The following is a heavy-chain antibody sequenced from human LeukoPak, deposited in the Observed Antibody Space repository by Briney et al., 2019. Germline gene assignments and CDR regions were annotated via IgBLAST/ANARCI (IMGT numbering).Heavy chain of an antibody. CDR1: GGTFSSSA. D-gene: IGHD2-8*02. CDR2: IIPIFGTA. CDR3: ARGTGGTGLDY. J-gene: IGHJ4*02. V-gene: IGHV1-69*13. Sequence: ASVKVSCKASGGTFSSSAFSWVRQAPGQGLEWMGGIIPIFGTANYAQKFQGRVTITADESTSTAYMELSSLRSEDTAVYYCARGTGGTGLDYWGQGTLVTVSS.